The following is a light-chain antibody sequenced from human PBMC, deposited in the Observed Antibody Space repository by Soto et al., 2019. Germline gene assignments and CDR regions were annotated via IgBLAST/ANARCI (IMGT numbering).Light chain of an antibody. CDR3: QQYGSSGT. J-gene: IGKJ1*01. V-gene: IGKV3-20*01. Sequence: DIGLTQSPGTLSLSPGERATLSFMASQSVSNNYLAWYQQKPGQAPRLLIYGASNRATGIPDRFSGSGSGTDFTLTISRLEPEDFAVYYCQQYGSSGTFGQGTKVDIK. CDR1: QSVSNNY. CDR2: GAS.